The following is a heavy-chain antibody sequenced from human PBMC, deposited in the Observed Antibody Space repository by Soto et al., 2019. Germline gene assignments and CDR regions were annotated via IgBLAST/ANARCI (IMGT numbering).Heavy chain of an antibody. D-gene: IGHD3-9*01. CDR3: ARDLVXXRYYDS. V-gene: IGHV3-74*01. CDR1: GFTFSNYW. J-gene: IGHJ4*02. CDR2: INRDGSSV. Sequence: PGGSLRLSCAASGFTFSNYWMHWVRQVPGKGLVWVSRINRDGSSVNYADSVKGRFTVSRDNAKNTLYLQMNSLRADDTGLYYCARDLVXXRYYDSWGQGTQVTVS.